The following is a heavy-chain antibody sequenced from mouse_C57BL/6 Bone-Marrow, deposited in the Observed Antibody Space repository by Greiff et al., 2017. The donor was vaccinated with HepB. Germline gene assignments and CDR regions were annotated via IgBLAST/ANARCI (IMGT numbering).Heavy chain of an antibody. V-gene: IGHV1-64*01. Sequence: QVQLQQPGAELVKPGASVKLSCKASGYTFTSYWMHWVKQRPGQGLEWIGMIHPNSGSTNYNEKFKSKATLTVDKSSSTAYMQLSSLTSEDSAVYYCARGGCDSYYAMDYWGQGTSVTVSS. J-gene: IGHJ4*01. D-gene: IGHD2-4*01. CDR2: IHPNSGST. CDR3: ARGGCDSYYAMDY. CDR1: GYTFTSYW.